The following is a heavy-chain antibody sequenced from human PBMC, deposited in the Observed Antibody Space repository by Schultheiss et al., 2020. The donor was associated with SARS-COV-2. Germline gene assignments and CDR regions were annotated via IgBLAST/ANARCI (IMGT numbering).Heavy chain of an antibody. CDR2: ITDSGDYT. CDR3: AKGHTGGVAGTFDY. CDR1: GFAFSNSA. Sequence: GGSLRLSCAASGFAFSNSAMTWVRQAPGKGLEWVSSITDSGDYTYYRDSVKGRFTISRDNAKNSLYLQMNSLRAEDTALYYCAKGHTGGVAGTFDYWGQGTLVTVSS. J-gene: IGHJ4*02. V-gene: IGHV3-23*01. D-gene: IGHD6-19*01.